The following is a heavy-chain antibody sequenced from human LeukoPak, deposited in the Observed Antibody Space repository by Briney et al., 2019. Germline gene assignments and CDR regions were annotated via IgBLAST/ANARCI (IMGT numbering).Heavy chain of an antibody. V-gene: IGHV3-30*04. CDR3: AKETPSYGSGSLGHY. CDR1: GFTFSSYA. D-gene: IGHD3-10*01. J-gene: IGHJ4*02. CDR2: ISYDGSNK. Sequence: GGSLRLSCAASGFTFSSYAMHWVHQAPGKGLEWVAVISYDGSNKYYADSVQGRFTISRDNSKNTLYLQMNSLRDDDTAMYYCAKETPSYGSGSLGHYWGQGTLVTVSS.